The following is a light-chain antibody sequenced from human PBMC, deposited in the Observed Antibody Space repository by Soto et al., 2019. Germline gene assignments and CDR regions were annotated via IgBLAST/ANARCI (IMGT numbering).Light chain of an antibody. CDR3: QQYGSSPPWT. J-gene: IGKJ1*01. CDR2: GAS. Sequence: EIVLTQSPGTLSLSPGERATLSCRASQSVSSSYLAWYQQKPGQAPRLLIYGASSRATGIPDRFSGSWSGTDFTLTISGREPEDFAVYYCQQYGSSPPWTFGQGTKVEI. CDR1: QSVSSSY. V-gene: IGKV3-20*01.